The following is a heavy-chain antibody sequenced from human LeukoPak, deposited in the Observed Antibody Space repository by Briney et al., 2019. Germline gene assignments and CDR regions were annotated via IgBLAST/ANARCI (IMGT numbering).Heavy chain of an antibody. J-gene: IGHJ4*02. D-gene: IGHD1-26*01. CDR1: GFTFSSYA. Sequence: PGGSLRLSCAASGFTFSSYAMHWVRQAPGKGLEWVAVISYDGSNKYYADSVKGRFTISRDNAKNSLYLQMNSLRAEDTAVYYCARTQSWYFKDGGATGRDYWGQGTLVTVSS. V-gene: IGHV3-30-3*01. CDR3: ARTQSWYFKDGGATGRDY. CDR2: ISYDGSNK.